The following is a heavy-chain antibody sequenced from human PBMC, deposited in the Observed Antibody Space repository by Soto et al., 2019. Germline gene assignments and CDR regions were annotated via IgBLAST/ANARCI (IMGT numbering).Heavy chain of an antibody. V-gene: IGHV3-7*04. Sequence: GGSLRLSCTASGFTFSYYWMGWVRQAPGKGLEWVANINQDGGEKFYVDSVEGRITISRDNAKNSLYLEMSVLRAEDTAAYYCGRGGSASAWYGSLAFDHLGQGTLVTVSS. CDR2: INQDGGEK. J-gene: IGHJ4*02. CDR1: GFTFSYYW. D-gene: IGHD6-19*01. CDR3: GRGGSASAWYGSLAFDH.